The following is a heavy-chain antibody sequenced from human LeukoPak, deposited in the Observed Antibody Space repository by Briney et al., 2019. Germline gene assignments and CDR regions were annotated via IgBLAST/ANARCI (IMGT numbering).Heavy chain of an antibody. V-gene: IGHV3-48*01. D-gene: IGHD6-13*01. CDR1: GFTFSSYS. Sequence: RSGGSLRLSCAASGFTFSSYSMNWVRQAPGKGLEWVSYISSSSSTIYYADSVKGRFTISRDKAKTSLYLRMNSLRAEDTAVYYCARGQPRAYSSSWYDWFDPWGQGTLVTVSS. CDR3: ARGQPRAYSSSWYDWFDP. CDR2: ISSSSSTI. J-gene: IGHJ5*02.